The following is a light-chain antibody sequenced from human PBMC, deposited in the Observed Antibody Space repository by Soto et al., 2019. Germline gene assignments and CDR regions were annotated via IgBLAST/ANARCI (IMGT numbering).Light chain of an antibody. CDR3: QTWGTGTPWV. V-gene: IGLV4-69*01. CDR2: LNSDGSH. J-gene: IGLJ3*02. CDR1: SGHSNYA. Sequence: QLVLTQSPSASASLGASVKLTCTLSSGHSNYAIAWHQQQPEKGPRYLMKLNSDGSHSKGDGIPDRFSGSSSGAERYLTISSLQSEDEADYYCQTWGTGTPWVFGGGTKFTVL.